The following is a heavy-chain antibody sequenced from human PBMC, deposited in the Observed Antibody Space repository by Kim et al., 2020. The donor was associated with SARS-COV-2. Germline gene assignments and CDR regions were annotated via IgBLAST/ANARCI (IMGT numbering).Heavy chain of an antibody. D-gene: IGHD1-20*01. V-gene: IGHV3-9*01. J-gene: IGHJ4*02. Sequence: YAESVEGRFSISRDNAKNGLYLQMNRRGPEDTAFYRCGKDRGTIIGVVDWWGQGTLVTVSS. CDR3: GKDRGTIIGVVDW.